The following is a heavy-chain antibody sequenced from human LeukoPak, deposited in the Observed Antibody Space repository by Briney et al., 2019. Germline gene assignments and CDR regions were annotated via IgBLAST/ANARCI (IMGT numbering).Heavy chain of an antibody. Sequence: SETLSLTCTVSGGSISSSSCSWGWIRQPPGKGLEWIGSINYSGSTYYNPSLKSRVTISIDTSMTQFSLKLSSVTAADTAVYYCARVEGDFYYYYMDVWGKGTTVTVSS. V-gene: IGHV4-39*07. CDR2: INYSGST. J-gene: IGHJ6*03. D-gene: IGHD1-1*01. CDR3: ARVEGDFYYYYMDV. CDR1: GGSISSSSCS.